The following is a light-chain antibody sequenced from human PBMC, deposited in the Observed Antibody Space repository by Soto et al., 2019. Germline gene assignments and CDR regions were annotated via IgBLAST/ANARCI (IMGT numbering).Light chain of an antibody. CDR3: QQYNTYPLT. J-gene: IGKJ4*01. V-gene: IGKV1-5*03. CDR2: KAS. CDR1: QSISTW. Sequence: DIQMTQSPSTLSASVGDRVTITCRASQSISTWLAWYQQKPGKAPKLLIYKASSLESGVPSRFSGSGSGTEFTITINSLQPDDFATYYCQQYNTYPLTFGGGTTVEIK.